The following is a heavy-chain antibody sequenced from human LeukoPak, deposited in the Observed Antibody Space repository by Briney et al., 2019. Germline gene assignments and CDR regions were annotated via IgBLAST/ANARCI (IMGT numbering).Heavy chain of an antibody. CDR3: ARGHIAAAGTHAFDI. CDR2: ISGSGGST. V-gene: IGHV3-23*01. D-gene: IGHD6-13*01. Sequence: GGSLRLSCAASGFTFSSYAMSWVRQAPGKGLEWVSAISGSGGSTYYADSVKGRFTISRDNSKNTLYLQMNSLGAEDTAVYYCARGHIAAAGTHAFDIWGQGTMVTVSS. CDR1: GFTFSSYA. J-gene: IGHJ3*02.